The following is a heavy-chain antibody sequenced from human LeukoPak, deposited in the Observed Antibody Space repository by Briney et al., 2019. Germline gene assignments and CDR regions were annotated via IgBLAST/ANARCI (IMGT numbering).Heavy chain of an antibody. Sequence: SETLSLTCTVSGGSISSYYWSWIRQPPGKGLEWIGYIYYSGSTNYNPSLKSRVTISVDTSKNQFSLKLSSVTAADTAVYYCARKHGTAAGTLDYWGQGTLVTVSS. CDR3: ARKHGTAAGTLDY. V-gene: IGHV4-59*01. CDR2: IYYSGST. CDR1: GGSISSYY. J-gene: IGHJ4*02. D-gene: IGHD6-13*01.